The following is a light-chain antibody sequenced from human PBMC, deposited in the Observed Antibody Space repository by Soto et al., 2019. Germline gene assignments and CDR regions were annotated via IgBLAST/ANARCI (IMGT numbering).Light chain of an antibody. CDR1: QGVVYSSGSQNY. CDR3: QQYYNTPLT. V-gene: IGKV4-1*01. CDR2: SAS. Sequence: DIVITRSPDSLGVSLXEGATLNYESSQGVVYSSGSQNYVAWYRQXPGKPPXLXXYSASIREYGGPDRFSGSGSGTDFTRTISSLQAEDVAVYYRQQYYNTPLTFGGGTKVDIK. J-gene: IGKJ4*01.